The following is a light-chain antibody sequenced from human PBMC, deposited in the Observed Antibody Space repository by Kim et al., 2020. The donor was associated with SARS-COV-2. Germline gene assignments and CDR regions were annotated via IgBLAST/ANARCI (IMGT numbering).Light chain of an antibody. CDR3: GTWDSSLSAYV. J-gene: IGLJ1*01. CDR1: STNIGNNY. Sequence: GQKITISCSGSSTNIGNNYITWYQQLPGTAPKLLIYDNNKRPSGIPDRFSGSKSGTSATLGITGLQTGDEADYYCGTWDSSLSAYVFGTGTKVTVL. V-gene: IGLV1-51*01. CDR2: DNN.